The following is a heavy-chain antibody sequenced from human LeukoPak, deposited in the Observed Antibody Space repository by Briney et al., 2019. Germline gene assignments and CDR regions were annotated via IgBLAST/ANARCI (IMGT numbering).Heavy chain of an antibody. CDR1: GVTFSGSA. D-gene: IGHD3-16*01. CDR2: IRSKANSYAT. CDR3: TRPEEGADY. V-gene: IGHV3-73*01. Sequence: GGSLRLSCAASGVTFSGSAMHWVRQASGEGLEWVGRIRSKANSYATAYAASVKGRFTISRNDSKNTAYLQMNSLKTEDTAVYYCTRPEEGADYWGQGTLVTVSS. J-gene: IGHJ4*02.